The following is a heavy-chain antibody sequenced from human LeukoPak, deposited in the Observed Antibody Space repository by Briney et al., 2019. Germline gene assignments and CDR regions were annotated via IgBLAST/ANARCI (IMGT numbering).Heavy chain of an antibody. Sequence: VKVSCRASGYTFTSYGISWVRQAPGQGLEWMGWMNPNSGNTGYAQKFQGRVTITRNTSISTAYMELSRLRSDDTAVYYCARVLGQREADYWGQGTLVTVSS. J-gene: IGHJ4*02. CDR1: GYTFTSYG. CDR3: ARVLGQREADY. V-gene: IGHV1-8*03. D-gene: IGHD6-25*01. CDR2: MNPNSGNT.